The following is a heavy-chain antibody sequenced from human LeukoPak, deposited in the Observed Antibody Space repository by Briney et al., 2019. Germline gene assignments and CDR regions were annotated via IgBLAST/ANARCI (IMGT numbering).Heavy chain of an antibody. CDR3: AKVFGSGWYSPNGAFDY. Sequence: GGSLRLSCAASGFTFSSYEMNWVRQAPGKELEWVSYISSSGSTIYYADSVKGRFTISRDNSKNTLYLQMNSLRAEDTAVYYCAKVFGSGWYSPNGAFDYWGQGTLVTVSS. CDR1: GFTFSSYE. J-gene: IGHJ4*02. CDR2: ISSSGSTI. V-gene: IGHV3-48*03. D-gene: IGHD6-19*01.